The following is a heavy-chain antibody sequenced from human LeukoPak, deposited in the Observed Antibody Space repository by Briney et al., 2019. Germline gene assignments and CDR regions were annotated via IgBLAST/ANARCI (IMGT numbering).Heavy chain of an antibody. D-gene: IGHD6-25*01. CDR3: AREVSAGNYFDY. Sequence: TGGSLRLSCAASGFTFSSYAMHWVRQAPGKGLEWVSVTSYDGSNKYYADSVKGRVTISGDSSKNTVYLQMNSLRAEDTAVYYCAREVSAGNYFDYWGQGTLVTVYS. CDR1: GFTFSSYA. CDR2: TSYDGSNK. J-gene: IGHJ4*02. V-gene: IGHV3-30-3*01.